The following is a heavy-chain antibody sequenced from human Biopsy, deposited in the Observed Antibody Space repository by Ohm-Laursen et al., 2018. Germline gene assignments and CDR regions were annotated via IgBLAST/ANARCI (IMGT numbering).Heavy chain of an antibody. CDR2: INPNGSTT. D-gene: IGHD6-19*01. CDR3: ARNTGWYGDLYYFDY. V-gene: IGHV1-46*01. Sequence: SVKVSCKASGYSFTSYYMHWVRQAPGQGLEWMGMINPNGSTTSYPQILQGRVTMTRDTSKSTVYMELSSLRSADTAVYFCARNTGWYGDLYYFDYWGQGTLVTVSS. J-gene: IGHJ4*02. CDR1: GYSFTSYY.